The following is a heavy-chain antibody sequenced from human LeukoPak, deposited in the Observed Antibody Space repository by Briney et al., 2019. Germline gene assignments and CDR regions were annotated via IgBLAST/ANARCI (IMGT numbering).Heavy chain of an antibody. D-gene: IGHD6-6*01. V-gene: IGHV4-59*01. CDR2: ICYSGST. CDR1: GGSISSYY. CDR3: ARGTSSSRLGYYMDV. J-gene: IGHJ6*03. Sequence: SETLSLTCTVSGGSISSYYWSWIRQPPGKGLEWIGYICYSGSTKYYPSLKSRVTISVDTSKNHFSLKLSSVTAADTAVYYCARGTSSSRLGYYMDVWGKGTTVTVSS.